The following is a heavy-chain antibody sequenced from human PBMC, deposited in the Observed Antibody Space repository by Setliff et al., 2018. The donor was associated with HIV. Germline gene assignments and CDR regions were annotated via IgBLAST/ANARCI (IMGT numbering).Heavy chain of an antibody. D-gene: IGHD3-3*01. J-gene: IGHJ6*03. V-gene: IGHV4-39*07. CDR1: GASIGRRSDC. CDR2: FYYSWNT. Sequence: PSETLSLTCTVSGASIGRRSDCWGWIRQPPGKGLEWIGSFYYSWNTYYNPSLKSRVTISVDTSKNQFSLKLNSVTAADTAVYYCARSPPTTFWSGYTYYYYMDVWGKGTTVTVSS. CDR3: ARSPPTTFWSGYTYYYYMDV.